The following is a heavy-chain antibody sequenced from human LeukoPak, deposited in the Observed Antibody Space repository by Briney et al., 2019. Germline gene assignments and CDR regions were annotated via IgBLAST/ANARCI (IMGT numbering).Heavy chain of an antibody. CDR2: IYHSGST. D-gene: IGHD5-18*01. V-gene: IGHV4-4*02. J-gene: IGHJ4*02. CDR1: GGPISSSNW. Sequence: PSGTLSLTCAVSGGPISSSNWWSWVRPPPGKGLEWIGEIYHSGSTNYNPSLKSRVTISVDKSKNQFSLKLSSVTAADTAVYYCASWIQLKGYFDYWGQGTLVTVSS. CDR3: ASWIQLKGYFDY.